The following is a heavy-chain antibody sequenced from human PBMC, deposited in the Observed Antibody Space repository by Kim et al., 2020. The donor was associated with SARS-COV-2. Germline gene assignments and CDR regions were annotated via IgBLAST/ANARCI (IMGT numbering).Heavy chain of an antibody. Sequence: GGSLRLSCAASGFTFSSYAMSWVRQAPGKGLEWVSAISGSGGSTYYADSVTGRFTISRDNSKNTLNLQMNSLRAEDTAVYYCATVIDNPYDILTGYYRNPGAICNWGQGTLVTVSP. CDR1: GFTFSSYA. CDR3: ATVIDNPYDILTGYYRNPGAICN. J-gene: IGHJ4*02. CDR2: ISGSGGST. V-gene: IGHV3-23*01. D-gene: IGHD3-9*01.